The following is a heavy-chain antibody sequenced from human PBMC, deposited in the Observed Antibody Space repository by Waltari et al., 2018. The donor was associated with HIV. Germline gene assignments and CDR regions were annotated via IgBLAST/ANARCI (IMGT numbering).Heavy chain of an antibody. CDR2: IYHSGRT. D-gene: IGHD4-17*01. J-gene: IGHJ4*02. V-gene: IGHV4-38-2*02. Sequence: QVPLQESGPGLVKPSETLSLTCTVSGYSIRSGYYWGWTRQPPGKGLEWIGSIYHSGRTYYNPSLKSRVTISVDTSKNQFSLKLSSVTAADTAVYYCAREGRGYGGNSGYWGQGTLVTVSS. CDR1: GYSIRSGYY. CDR3: AREGRGYGGNSGY.